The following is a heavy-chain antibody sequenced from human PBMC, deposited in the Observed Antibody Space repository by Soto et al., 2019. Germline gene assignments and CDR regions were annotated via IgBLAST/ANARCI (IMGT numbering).Heavy chain of an antibody. CDR3: ACDYDGLYSFDF. V-gene: IGHV3-53*01. D-gene: IGHD5-12*01. Sequence: EVQLMESGGGVIQPGGSLRLSCAASGFDVSIKYRNWVRQAPGKGLECVSVIYSVGSAYYANSVKGRFTISRDNSKNTLYLKMNSLRAEDTAVYYCACDYDGLYSFDFWGQGTLVTVSS. CDR2: IYSVGSA. J-gene: IGHJ4*02. CDR1: GFDVSIKY.